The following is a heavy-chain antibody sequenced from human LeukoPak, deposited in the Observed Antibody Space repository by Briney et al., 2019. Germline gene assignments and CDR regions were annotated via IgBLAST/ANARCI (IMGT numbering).Heavy chain of an antibody. CDR2: INHSGST. J-gene: IGHJ5*02. D-gene: IGHD3-10*01. Sequence: SETLSLTCAVYGGSFSGYYWSWIRQPPGKGLEWIGEINHSGSTNYNPSLKSRVTISVDTSKNQFTLKLSSVTAADTAVYYCARAILLWFGERISHRNWFDHWGQGTLVTVSS. V-gene: IGHV4-34*01. CDR3: ARAILLWFGERISHRNWFDH. CDR1: GGSFSGYY.